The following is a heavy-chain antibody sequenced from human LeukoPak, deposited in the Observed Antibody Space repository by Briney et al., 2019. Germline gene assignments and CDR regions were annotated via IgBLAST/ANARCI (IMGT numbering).Heavy chain of an antibody. CDR3: AKDGRLRGLRWWVDY. J-gene: IGHJ4*02. D-gene: IGHD4-23*01. V-gene: IGHV1-69*06. CDR1: GGTFSSYA. Sequence: SVKVSCKASGGTFSSYAISWVRQAPGQGLEWMGGIIPIFGTTNYAQKFQGRVTITADKSTSTAYMELSSLRSEDTAVYYCAKDGRLRGLRWWVDYWGQGTLVTVSS. CDR2: IIPIFGTT.